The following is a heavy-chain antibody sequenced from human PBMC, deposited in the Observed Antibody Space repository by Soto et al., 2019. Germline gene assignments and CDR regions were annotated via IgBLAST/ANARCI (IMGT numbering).Heavy chain of an antibody. CDR2: SVNSVTT. CDR3: AGRPRIPEARALHQ. J-gene: IGHJ4*02. CDR1: GVSIGSDPHY. V-gene: IGHV4-31*03. Sequence: PSETLSLTCNVSGVSIGSDPHYWSWIRQQSGKGLKWIRYSVNSVTTFYNPSLKCRVSFFLDTSKSQFSLKLDSMTAAHTAFYYCAGRPRIPEARALHQWGQGALVTVSS. D-gene: IGHD2-2*01.